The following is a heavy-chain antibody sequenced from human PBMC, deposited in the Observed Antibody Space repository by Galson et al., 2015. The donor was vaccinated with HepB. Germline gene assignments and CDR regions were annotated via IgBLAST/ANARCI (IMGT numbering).Heavy chain of an antibody. D-gene: IGHD2-2*01. Sequence: CAISGDSVSSNSAAWNWIRQSPSRGLEWLGRTYYRSKWYNDYAVSVKSRITINPDTSKNQFSLQLNSVTPEDTAVYYCAREGDGNCSSTSCRPPYYYYYGMDVWGQGTTVTVSS. J-gene: IGHJ6*02. CDR2: TYYRSKWYN. CDR3: AREGDGNCSSTSCRPPYYYYYGMDV. V-gene: IGHV6-1*01. CDR1: GDSVSSNSAA.